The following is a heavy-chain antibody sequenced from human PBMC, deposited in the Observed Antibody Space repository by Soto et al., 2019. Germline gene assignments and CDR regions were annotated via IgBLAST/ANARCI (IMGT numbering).Heavy chain of an antibody. CDR2: LSGSGGST. Sequence: EVQLLESGGGLVQPGGSLRLSCAASGFTFSSYAMSWVRQAPGEGLEWVSSLSGSGGSTYYADSVKGRYTISRDSSKNTVSLQMNSLRAEDTADYYCARALGSTCSVFDYWGQGTLVIVSS. V-gene: IGHV3-23*01. D-gene: IGHD6-13*01. CDR3: ARALGSTCSVFDY. J-gene: IGHJ4*02. CDR1: GFTFSSYA.